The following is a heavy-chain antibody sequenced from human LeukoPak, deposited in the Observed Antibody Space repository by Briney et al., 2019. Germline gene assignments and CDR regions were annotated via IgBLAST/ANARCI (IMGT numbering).Heavy chain of an antibody. Sequence: GGSLRLSCAVSGITLSNYGMSWVRQAPGKGLEWVTGISDSGGSTNYADSVKGRFTISRDNPKNTLYLQMNSLRAEDTAVYFCAKRGVVIRVILVGFHKEAYYFDSWGQGALVTVSS. J-gene: IGHJ4*02. CDR2: ISDSGGST. CDR1: GITLSNYG. D-gene: IGHD3-22*01. V-gene: IGHV3-23*01. CDR3: AKRGVVIRVILVGFHKEAYYFDS.